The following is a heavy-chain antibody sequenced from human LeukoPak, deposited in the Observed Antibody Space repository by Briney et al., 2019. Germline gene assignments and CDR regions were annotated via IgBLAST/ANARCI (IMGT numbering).Heavy chain of an antibody. CDR1: GGTFSSYA. D-gene: IGHD3-3*01. J-gene: IGHJ3*02. Sequence: SVKVSCKASGGTFSSYAISWVRQAPGQGLEWMGGIIPIFGTANYAQKFQGRVTITTDESTSTAYMELSSLRSEDTAVYYCARDDLGFCSGYYASDIWGQGTMVTVSS. CDR2: IIPIFGTA. V-gene: IGHV1-69*05. CDR3: ARDDLGFCSGYYASDI.